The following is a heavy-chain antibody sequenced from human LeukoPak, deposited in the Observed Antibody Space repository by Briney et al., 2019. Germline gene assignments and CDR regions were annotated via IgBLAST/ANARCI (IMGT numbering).Heavy chain of an antibody. V-gene: IGHV3-30*18. CDR1: GFTFSSYG. CDR3: AKATPGSGWTY. Sequence: GGSLRLSCAASGFTFSSYGMHWVRQAPGKGLEWVAVISYDGSNKYYADPVKGRFTISRDNSKNTLYLQMNSLRAEDTAVCYCAKATPGSGWTYWGQGTLVTVSS. CDR2: ISYDGSNK. J-gene: IGHJ4*02. D-gene: IGHD6-19*01.